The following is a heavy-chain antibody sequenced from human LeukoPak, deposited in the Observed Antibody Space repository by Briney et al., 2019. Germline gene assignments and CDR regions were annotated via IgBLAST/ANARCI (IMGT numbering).Heavy chain of an antibody. V-gene: IGHV3-23*01. J-gene: IGHJ5*02. CDR2: ISGSGGST. Sequence: PGGSLRLSCSASGFIFSTYTMYWVRQAPGKGLEWVSAISGSGGSTYYADSVKGRFTISRDNSKNTLYLQMNSLRAEDTAVYYCAKAPGYYINWFDPWGQGTLVTVSS. CDR3: AKAPGYYINWFDP. D-gene: IGHD3-22*01. CDR1: GFIFSTYT.